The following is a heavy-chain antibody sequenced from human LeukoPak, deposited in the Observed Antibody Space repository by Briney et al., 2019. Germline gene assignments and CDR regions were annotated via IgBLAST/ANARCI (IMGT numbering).Heavy chain of an antibody. CDR2: ISYDGSNT. CDR3: ARGNYYDSSGTFDY. CDR1: GFTFSDYG. J-gene: IGHJ4*02. D-gene: IGHD3-22*01. Sequence: GGSLRLSCAASGFTFSDYGIHWVRQAPGKGLEWVALISYDGSNTYYADSVKGRFTISRDNSKNTLYLQMNSLRSEDTAVYYCARGNYYDSSGTFDYWGQGTLVTVSS. V-gene: IGHV3-30*03.